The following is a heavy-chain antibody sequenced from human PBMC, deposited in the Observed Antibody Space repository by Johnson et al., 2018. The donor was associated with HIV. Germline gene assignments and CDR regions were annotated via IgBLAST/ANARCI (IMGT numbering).Heavy chain of an antibody. CDR1: GFIFSDYY. Sequence: QVQLVESGGGLVKPGGSLRLSCAASGFIFSDYYMSWIRQAPGKGLEWVSYISSSGGTTYYADSVKGRFTISRDNSKNTVYLQMNSLRAEDTAVYYCAREGPMVRSGAFDIWGQGTMVTVSS. CDR3: AREGPMVRSGAFDI. J-gene: IGHJ3*02. CDR2: ISSSGGTT. D-gene: IGHD3-10*01. V-gene: IGHV3-11*04.